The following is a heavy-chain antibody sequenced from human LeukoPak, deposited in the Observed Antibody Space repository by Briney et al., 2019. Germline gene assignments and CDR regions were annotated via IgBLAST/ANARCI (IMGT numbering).Heavy chain of an antibody. Sequence: GASVKVSCKASGGTFSSYAISWVPQAPGQGLEWIGRIIPILGITNYAQKFQGRVTITADKSTSTAYMELSSLRSEDTAVYYCARGPVDTSMEKGGPFDYWGQGTLVTVSS. J-gene: IGHJ4*02. D-gene: IGHD5-18*01. CDR3: ARGPVDTSMEKGGPFDY. V-gene: IGHV1-69*04. CDR2: IIPILGIT. CDR1: GGTFSSYA.